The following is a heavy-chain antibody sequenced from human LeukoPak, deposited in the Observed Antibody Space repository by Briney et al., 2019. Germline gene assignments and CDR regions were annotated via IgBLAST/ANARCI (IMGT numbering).Heavy chain of an antibody. CDR3: ARELIHRGGSYPDY. CDR2: TYYRSKLYN. Sequence: SQTLSLTCAISGDIVSSNSAAWTWIRQSPSRGLQWLGRTYYRSKLYNDYAVSVKSRITINPDTSKNQFSLQLNSVTPEDTAVYFCARELIHRGGSYPDYWGQGALVTVSS. V-gene: IGHV6-1*01. CDR1: GDIVSSNSAA. D-gene: IGHD1-26*01. J-gene: IGHJ4*02.